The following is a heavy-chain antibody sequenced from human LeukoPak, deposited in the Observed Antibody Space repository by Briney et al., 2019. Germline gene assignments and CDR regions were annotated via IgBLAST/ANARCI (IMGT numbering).Heavy chain of an antibody. CDR1: GYTFTRYP. CDR2: INAGNGNT. Sequence: ASVKVSCKASGYTFTRYPMHWVRQAPGQRLEWMGWINAGNGNTKYSHKFQDRVTITRDTSASTAYMELSSLRSEDTAVYYCAREMMFHYYDSGSYDYWGQGTLVTVSS. CDR3: AREMMFHYYDSGSYDY. V-gene: IGHV1-3*01. J-gene: IGHJ4*02. D-gene: IGHD3-10*01.